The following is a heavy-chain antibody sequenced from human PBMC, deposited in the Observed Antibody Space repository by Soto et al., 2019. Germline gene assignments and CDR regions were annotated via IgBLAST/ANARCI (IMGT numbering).Heavy chain of an antibody. V-gene: IGHV3-23*01. CDR2: ISGSGGST. CDR1: GFTFSSYA. D-gene: IGHD2-2*01. Sequence: GGSLRLSCAASGFTFSSYAMSWVRQAPGKGLEWVSAISGSGGSTYYADSVKGRFTISRDNSKNTLYLQMNSLRAEDTAVYYWAKERWRKDIVVVPAADDYWGQGTLVTVSS. J-gene: IGHJ4*02. CDR3: AKERWRKDIVVVPAADDY.